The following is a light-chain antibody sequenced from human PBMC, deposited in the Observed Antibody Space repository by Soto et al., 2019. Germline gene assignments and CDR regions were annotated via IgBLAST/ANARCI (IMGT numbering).Light chain of an antibody. CDR3: QQSHSSPLS. Sequence: SSISAYVGDSVTITCPASQAVNSWLAWFQQKPGMAPKLVIYDVSSLQSGVPSRFSGSVSGTDFAITLSSLQPEDVEVYDCQQSHSSPLSFGGGTKGDIK. V-gene: IGKV1-12*01. CDR1: QAVNSW. CDR2: DVS. J-gene: IGKJ4*01.